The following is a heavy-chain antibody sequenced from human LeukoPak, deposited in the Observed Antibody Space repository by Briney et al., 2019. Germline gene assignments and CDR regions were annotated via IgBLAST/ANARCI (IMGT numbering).Heavy chain of an antibody. CDR1: GFTFSSYA. Sequence: PGGSLRLSCAASGFTFSSYAMSWVRQAPGKGLEWVSAISGSGGSTYYADFVKGRFTISRDNSKNTLYLQINSLRAEDTAVYYCAKVPPLWFGELLVFDYWGQGTLVTVSS. D-gene: IGHD3-10*01. CDR3: AKVPPLWFGELLVFDY. V-gene: IGHV3-23*01. CDR2: ISGSGGST. J-gene: IGHJ4*02.